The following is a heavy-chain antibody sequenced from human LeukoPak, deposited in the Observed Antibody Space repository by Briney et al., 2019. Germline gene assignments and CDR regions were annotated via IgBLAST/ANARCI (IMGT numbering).Heavy chain of an antibody. CDR1: GFTFSDYY. CDR3: ASKYDILTGFDY. V-gene: IGHV3-11*01. J-gene: IGHJ4*02. Sequence: GGSLRLSCAASGFTFSDYYMSWIRQAPGKGLEWVSYISSSGSSIYYADSVKGRFTISRDNAKNSLYLRMNSLRAEDTAVYYCASKYDILTGFDYWGQGTLVTVSS. CDR2: ISSSGSSI. D-gene: IGHD3-9*01.